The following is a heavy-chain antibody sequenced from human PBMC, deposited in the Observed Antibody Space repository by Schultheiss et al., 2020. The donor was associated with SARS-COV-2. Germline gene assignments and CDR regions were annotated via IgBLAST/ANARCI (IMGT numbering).Heavy chain of an antibody. CDR2: INPNSGGT. V-gene: IGHV1-2*06. CDR3: ARVLEGMTPSSYYYYGMDV. J-gene: IGHJ6*02. CDR1: GYTFTSYY. Sequence: ASVKVSCKASGYTFTSYYMHWVRQAPGQGLEWMGRINPNSGGTNYAQNFQGRVTMTRDTSISTAYMELSRLRSDDTAMYYCARVLEGMTPSSYYYYGMDVWGQGTTVTVSS. D-gene: IGHD3-3*01.